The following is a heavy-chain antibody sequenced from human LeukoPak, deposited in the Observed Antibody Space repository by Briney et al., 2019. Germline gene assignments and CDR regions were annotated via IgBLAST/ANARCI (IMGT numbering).Heavy chain of an antibody. V-gene: IGHV1-18*01. CDR1: GYTFTSYG. CDR2: ISANNGNT. CDR3: ARGRGGYSYGYYYYYYMDI. D-gene: IGHD5-18*01. J-gene: IGHJ6*03. Sequence: ASVKVSCKASGYTFTSYGISWVRQAPGQGLEWMGWISANNGNTNYAQKLQGRVTMTTDTSTSTAYMELRSLRSDDTAVYYCARGRGGYSYGYYYYYYMDIWGKGTTVTVSS.